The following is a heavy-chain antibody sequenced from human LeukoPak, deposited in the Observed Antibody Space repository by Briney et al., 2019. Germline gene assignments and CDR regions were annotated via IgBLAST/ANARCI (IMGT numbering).Heavy chain of an antibody. CDR1: GGSISSYY. V-gene: IGHV4-4*09. CDR2: IYTSGST. CDR3: ARAPTYSSSWYYFDY. D-gene: IGHD6-13*01. J-gene: IGHJ4*02. Sequence: PSETLSLTCTVSGGSISSYYWSWIRQPPGKGLEWIGYIYTSGSTNYNPSLKSRVTISVDTSKNQFSLKLSSVTAADTAVYYCARAPTYSSSWYYFDYWGQGTLVTVSS.